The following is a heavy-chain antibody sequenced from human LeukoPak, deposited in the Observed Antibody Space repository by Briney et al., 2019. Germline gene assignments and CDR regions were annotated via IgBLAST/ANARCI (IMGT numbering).Heavy chain of an antibody. D-gene: IGHD3-22*01. V-gene: IGHV4-4*07. Sequence: SETLSLTCTVSGGSISSYYWSWIRQPAGKGLQWIGRIYTSGSTDYNPSLKSRVTMSVDTSKNQFSLKLTSVTAADTAVYYCARAYYDTSGYPGWYFDLWGRGTLVTVSS. CDR2: IYTSGST. J-gene: IGHJ2*01. CDR3: ARAYYDTSGYPGWYFDL. CDR1: GGSISSYY.